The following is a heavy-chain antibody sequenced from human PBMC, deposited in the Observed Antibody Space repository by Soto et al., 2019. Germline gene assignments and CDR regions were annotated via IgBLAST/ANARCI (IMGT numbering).Heavy chain of an antibody. CDR1: GITFSTYA. V-gene: IGHV3-23*01. J-gene: IGHJ4*02. CDR2: ISGSGNSP. D-gene: IGHD3-16*01. Sequence: EVQLLESGGGLVQPGGSLRFSCAASGITFSTYAMTWVRQAPGKGLEWVSTISGSGNSPYYADSVKGRFTISRDNSKNTVYLQMNSLRVEDTALYYCAKRGGEYWGQGTLVTVSP. CDR3: AKRGGEY.